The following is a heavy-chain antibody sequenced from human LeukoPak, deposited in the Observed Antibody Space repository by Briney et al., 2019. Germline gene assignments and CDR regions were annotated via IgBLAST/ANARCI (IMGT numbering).Heavy chain of an antibody. J-gene: IGHJ6*02. CDR1: GFTFSSYG. V-gene: IGHV3-30*02. D-gene: IGHD5-12*01. Sequence: GGSLRLSCAASGFTFSSYGMHWVRQAPGKGLGWVAFIRYDGSNKYYADSVKGRFTISRDNSKNTLYLQMNSLRAEDTAVYYCANIVATSINYGMDVWGQGTTVTVSS. CDR3: ANIVATSINYGMDV. CDR2: IRYDGSNK.